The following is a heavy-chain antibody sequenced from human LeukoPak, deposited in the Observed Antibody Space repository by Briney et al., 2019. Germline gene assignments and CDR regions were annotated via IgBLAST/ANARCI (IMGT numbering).Heavy chain of an antibody. CDR3: ARRLAGYSLGGNY. Sequence: PSETLSLTCTVSGGSISSSSYYWGWIRQPPGKGLEWIVSIYYSGSTYYNPSLKSRLNISVDTSKNQLSLNLSSVTAADTAVYYCARRLAGYSLGGNYWGQGTLVTVSS. CDR2: IYYSGST. V-gene: IGHV4-39*01. J-gene: IGHJ4*02. CDR1: GGSISSSSYY. D-gene: IGHD4-23*01.